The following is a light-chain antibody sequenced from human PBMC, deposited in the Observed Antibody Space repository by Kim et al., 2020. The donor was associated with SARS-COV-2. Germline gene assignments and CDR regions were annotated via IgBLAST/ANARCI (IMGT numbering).Light chain of an antibody. V-gene: IGKV1-33*01. J-gene: IGKJ4*01. CDR3: KKYDSAPT. CDR1: NAIKNY. CDR2: EVS. Sequence: SAPVGEKGTMPGEATNAIKNYLHWYKQKPGKAPRLLSYEVSNRETGVPQRFRGGGSGKDSPSPTRSRKPEDIETYYCKKYDSAPTFGGGTKGEIK.